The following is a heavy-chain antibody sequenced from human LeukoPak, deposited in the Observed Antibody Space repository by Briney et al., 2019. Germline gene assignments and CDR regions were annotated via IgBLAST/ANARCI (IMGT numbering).Heavy chain of an antibody. CDR2: IHYSGST. V-gene: IGHV4-59*08. D-gene: IGHD4-17*01. Sequence: SETLSLTCTVSGGSMSSNYCSWIRQPPGNGLEFIGYIHYSGSTNYNPSLKSRVTISVDTSKNHFSLKLSSVTAADTAVYYCARTGYGDHFNLWGRGTLVTVSS. CDR1: GGSMSSNY. J-gene: IGHJ2*01. CDR3: ARTGYGDHFNL.